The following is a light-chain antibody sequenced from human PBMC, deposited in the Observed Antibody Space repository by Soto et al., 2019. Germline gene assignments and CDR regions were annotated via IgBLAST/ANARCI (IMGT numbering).Light chain of an antibody. CDR2: KAS. CDR1: QTISSW. CDR3: LQDHDYPRT. V-gene: IGKV1-5*03. J-gene: IGKJ1*01. Sequence: DIQMTQSPSTLSGSVGDRVTITCRASQTISSWLAWYQQKPGKAPKLLIYKASTLKSGVPSRFSGSGSGTDFTLTIISLQPEDFATYYCLQDHDYPRTFGQGTKV.